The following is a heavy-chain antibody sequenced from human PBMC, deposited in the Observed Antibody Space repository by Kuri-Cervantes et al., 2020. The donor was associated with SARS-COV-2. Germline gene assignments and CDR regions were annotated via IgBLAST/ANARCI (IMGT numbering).Heavy chain of an antibody. V-gene: IGHV3-21*04. CDR1: GFTFSSYS. CDR2: ISSSSSYM. D-gene: IGHD3-22*01. J-gene: IGHJ4*02. CDR3: ARDLYYYDSSGYYDY. Sequence: GGSLRLSCAASGFTFSSYSMNWVRQAPGKGLEWVSSISSSSSYMYYADSVKGRFTISRDNAKNSLYLQMNSLRAEDTAVYYCARDLYYYDSSGYYDYWGQGTLVTVSS.